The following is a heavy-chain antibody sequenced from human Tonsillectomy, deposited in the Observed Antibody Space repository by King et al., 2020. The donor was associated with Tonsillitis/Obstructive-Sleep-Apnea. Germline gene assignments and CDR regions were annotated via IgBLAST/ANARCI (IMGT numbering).Heavy chain of an antibody. V-gene: IGHV4-59*01. Sequence: VQLQESGPGLVKPSETLSLTCTVSGGSISIYYWNWIRQPPGKGLEWIGYIYYSGSTNYNPSLKSRVTISVDTSKNQFSLKLSSVTAADTAVYYCARVAWDDCFAIWGQGTMVTVSS. J-gene: IGHJ3*02. D-gene: IGHD2-21*01. CDR1: GGSISIYY. CDR2: IYYSGST. CDR3: ARVAWDDCFAI.